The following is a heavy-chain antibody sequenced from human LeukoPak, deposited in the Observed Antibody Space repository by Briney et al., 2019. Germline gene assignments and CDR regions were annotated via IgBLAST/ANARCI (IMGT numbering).Heavy chain of an antibody. D-gene: IGHD3-9*01. V-gene: IGHV3-23*01. Sequence: GGSLRLSCAASGFTFSSYAMSWVRQAPGKGLEWVSAISGSGGSTYYADSVKGRFTISRDNPKNTLYLQMNSLRAEDTAVYYCARLRYFDWLLQTMYYFDYWGQGTLVTVSS. CDR2: ISGSGGST. CDR1: GFTFSSYA. CDR3: ARLRYFDWLLQTMYYFDY. J-gene: IGHJ4*02.